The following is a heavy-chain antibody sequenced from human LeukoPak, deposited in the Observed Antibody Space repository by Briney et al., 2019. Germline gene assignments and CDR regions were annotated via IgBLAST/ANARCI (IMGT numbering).Heavy chain of an antibody. J-gene: IGHJ4*02. V-gene: IGHV4-31*03. Sequence: MPSETLSLTCTVSGGSISSGGYYWSWIRQHPGKGLEWIGYIYYSGSTYYNPSLKSRVTISVDTSKNQFSLKLSSVTAADTAVYYCARDSSSWLVTEYYFDYWGQGTLVTVSS. CDR3: ARDSSSWLVTEYYFDY. CDR2: IYYSGST. CDR1: GGSISSGGYY. D-gene: IGHD6-13*01.